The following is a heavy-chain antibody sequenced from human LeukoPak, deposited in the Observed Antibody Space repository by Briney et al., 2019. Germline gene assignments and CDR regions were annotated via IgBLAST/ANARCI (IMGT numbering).Heavy chain of an antibody. Sequence: GGSLRLSCAASGFSFNNYAMRWVRQAPGKGLEYVSAISSDGGSTYYAISVKGRFTISRDNSNNTLYLHMGSLRPEDMAVYYCATIGLPWGQGTLVTVPS. V-gene: IGHV3-64*01. CDR2: ISSDGGST. D-gene: IGHD1-26*01. J-gene: IGHJ5*02. CDR3: ATIGLP. CDR1: GFSFNNYA.